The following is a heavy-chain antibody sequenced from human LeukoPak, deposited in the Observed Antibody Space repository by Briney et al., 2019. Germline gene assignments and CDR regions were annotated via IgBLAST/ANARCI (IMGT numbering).Heavy chain of an antibody. Sequence: PSETLSLTCSVSGGSISSYYWSWIRQPPGKGLEWIGYLSYSGSTNYSPSLKSRVTISLDTSKNQFSLKLSSVTAADTAVYYCANLGSSGYWGQGTLVTVSS. J-gene: IGHJ4*02. CDR2: LSYSGST. V-gene: IGHV4-59*01. CDR3: ANLGSSGY. D-gene: IGHD3-10*01. CDR1: GGSISSYY.